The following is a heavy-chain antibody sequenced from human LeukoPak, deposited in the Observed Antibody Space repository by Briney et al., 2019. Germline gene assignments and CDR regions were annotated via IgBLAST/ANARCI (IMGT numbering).Heavy chain of an antibody. D-gene: IGHD6-19*01. CDR3: ARDRIRYSSGSFDY. CDR2: ISYDGSNK. Sequence: GGSLRLSCAASGFTFSSYAMHWVRQAPGKGLEWVAVISYDGSNKYYADSVKGRFTISRDNSKNTLYLQRNSLRAEDTAVYYCARDRIRYSSGSFDYWGQGTLVTVSS. CDR1: GFTFSSYA. J-gene: IGHJ4*02. V-gene: IGHV3-30-3*01.